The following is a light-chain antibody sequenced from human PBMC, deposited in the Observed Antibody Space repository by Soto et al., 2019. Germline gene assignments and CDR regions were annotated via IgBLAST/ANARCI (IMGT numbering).Light chain of an antibody. V-gene: IGKV3-15*01. CDR3: QHYISWPLT. Sequence: EIVMTQSPATLSVSPGEGATLSCRASQGIGDTLAWYQQKPGQTPSLLIYDTSIRATGVPARFSGSRSGAEFTITISSLQSEFVVVYCCQHYISWPLTFGEGTKVESK. CDR2: DTS. J-gene: IGKJ4*01. CDR1: QGIGDT.